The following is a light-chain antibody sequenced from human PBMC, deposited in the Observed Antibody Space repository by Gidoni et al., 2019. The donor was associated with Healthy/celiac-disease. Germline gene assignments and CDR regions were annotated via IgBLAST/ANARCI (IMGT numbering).Light chain of an antibody. Sequence: DIQMTQSPSSLSASVGDRVTITCQASQDISNYLNWYQQKPGKAPKRLIYDASNLETGVPSRFSGSVSGTDFTFTISSLQPEDIATYYCQQYDNLPFTFGPXTKVEIK. CDR1: QDISNY. V-gene: IGKV1-33*01. CDR2: DAS. J-gene: IGKJ3*01. CDR3: QQYDNLPFT.